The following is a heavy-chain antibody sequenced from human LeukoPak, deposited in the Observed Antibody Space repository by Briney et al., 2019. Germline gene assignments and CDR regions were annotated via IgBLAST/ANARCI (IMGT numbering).Heavy chain of an antibody. D-gene: IGHD1-1*01. V-gene: IGHV4-38-2*02. CDR1: GDSISSGNY. Sequence: SETLSLTCTLSGDSISSGNYWGWIRQPPGKGLEWIGRIFHTGSTYFNLSLKSRVTISVDTSKNQFSLRLSSVTAADTAGYYCTREGQVLGRTRADYWGQGTLVTVSS. J-gene: IGHJ4*02. CDR2: IFHTGST. CDR3: TREGQVLGRTRADY.